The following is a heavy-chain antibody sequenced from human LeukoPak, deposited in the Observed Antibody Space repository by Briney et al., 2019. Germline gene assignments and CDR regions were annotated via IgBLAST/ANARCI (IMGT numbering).Heavy chain of an antibody. CDR3: ANWGAGTKGLY. CDR1: GLAFSDHA. CDR2: ISGSSGNT. D-gene: IGHD1-1*01. V-gene: IGHV3-23*01. Sequence: GGSLRLSCAASGLAFSDHAMGWVRQAPGKGLEWVSSISGSSGNTYYADSVKGRYSISRDNSKNTLFLQINRLRAEDTAIYYCANWGAGTKGLYWGQGTLVTVSS. J-gene: IGHJ4*02.